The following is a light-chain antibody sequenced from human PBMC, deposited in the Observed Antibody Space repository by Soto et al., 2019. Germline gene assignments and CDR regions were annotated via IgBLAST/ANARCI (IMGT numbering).Light chain of an antibody. V-gene: IGLV1-51*01. J-gene: IGLJ2*01. CDR1: SSNIGNNY. CDR3: GTWDSSLSAHVV. CDR2: DNN. Sequence: QSVLTQPPSVSAAPGQKVTISCSGNSSNIGNNYVSWYQQLPGTAPKLLIYDNNKRPSGIPDRFSGSKSGTSATLGITGLQTGDEADYYCGTWDSSLSAHVVFGGGTQLTVL.